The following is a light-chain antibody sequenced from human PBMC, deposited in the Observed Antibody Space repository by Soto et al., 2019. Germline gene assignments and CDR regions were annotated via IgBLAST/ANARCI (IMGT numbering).Light chain of an antibody. CDR3: QQSYSTRWT. CDR2: AAS. V-gene: IGKV1-39*01. CDR1: QSISSY. J-gene: IGKJ1*01. Sequence: DIPMTQSPSSLSASVGDRVTITCRASQSISSYLNWYQQKPGKAPKLLIHAASSLQSGVPSRFSGSGSGTDFTLTISSLQPEDFATYYCQQSYSTRWTFGQGTKVEIK.